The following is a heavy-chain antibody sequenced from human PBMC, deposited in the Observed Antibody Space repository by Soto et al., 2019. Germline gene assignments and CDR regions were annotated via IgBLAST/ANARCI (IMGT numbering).Heavy chain of an antibody. CDR3: ARVRTSFIVVVTAIFDY. CDR1: GGTFSSYG. J-gene: IGHJ4*02. D-gene: IGHD2-21*02. V-gene: IGHV1-69*13. CDR2: IIPIFGTA. Sequence: GASVKVSCKASGGTFSSYGISWVRQAPGQGLEWMGGIIPIFGTANYAQKFQGRVTITADESTSTAYMELSSLRSEDTAVYYCARVRTSFIVVVTAIFDYWGQGTLVTVSS.